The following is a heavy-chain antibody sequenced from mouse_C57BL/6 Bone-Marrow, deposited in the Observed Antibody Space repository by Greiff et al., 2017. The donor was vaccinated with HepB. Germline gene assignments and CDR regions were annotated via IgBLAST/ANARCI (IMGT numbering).Heavy chain of an antibody. CDR1: GYSITSGYY. Sequence: VQLKESGPGLVKPSQSLSLTCSVTGYSITSGYYWNWIRQFPGNKLEWMGYISYDGSNNYNPSLKNRISITRDTSKNQFFLKLNSVTTEDTATYYCARDDGYPLDYWGQGTTLTVSS. J-gene: IGHJ2*01. CDR3: ARDDGYPLDY. V-gene: IGHV3-6*01. D-gene: IGHD2-3*01. CDR2: ISYDGSN.